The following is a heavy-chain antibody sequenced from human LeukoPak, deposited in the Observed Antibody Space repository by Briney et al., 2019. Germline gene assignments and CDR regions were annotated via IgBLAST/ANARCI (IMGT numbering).Heavy chain of an antibody. CDR1: GYTFTTYD. V-gene: IGHV1-8*01. CDR3: ARGRGSGHKENWFDP. CDR2: MNPNSGNT. D-gene: IGHD6-19*01. J-gene: IGHJ5*02. Sequence: ASVKVSCKPSGYTFTTYDINGVRQATGQGLEWRGWMNPNSGNTGYAQKFQGRGTMTRTASITTAYMELSSLRSEDTAVYYCARGRGSGHKENWFDPWGQGTLVTVSS.